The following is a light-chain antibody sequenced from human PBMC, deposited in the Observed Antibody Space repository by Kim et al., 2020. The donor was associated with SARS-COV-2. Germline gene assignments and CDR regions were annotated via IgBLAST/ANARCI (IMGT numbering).Light chain of an antibody. CDR3: QQYGSSPPFT. CDR2: GAA. CDR1: QSVSSSY. Sequence: PGERATHSCRASQSVSSSYLAGYQQKPGQAPRLLIYGAASRATGIPDRFSGSGSGTDFTLTISRLEPEDFAVYYCQQYGSSPPFTFGPGTKVDIK. V-gene: IGKV3-20*01. J-gene: IGKJ3*01.